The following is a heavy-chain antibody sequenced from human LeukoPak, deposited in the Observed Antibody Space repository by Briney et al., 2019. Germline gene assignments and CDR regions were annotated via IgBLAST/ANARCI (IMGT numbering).Heavy chain of an antibody. Sequence: PGGSLKLSCVAAGFTFSNYTMSRVRQAPGKGLEWVSAISASGDGTYYADSVKGRFTICRDNSKNTLYLQMNSLRAEDAAMYHCATDWGWHKFDFWGQGTLVTGSS. D-gene: IGHD3-16*01. CDR2: ISASGDGT. J-gene: IGHJ4*02. V-gene: IGHV3-23*01. CDR3: ATDWGWHKFDF. CDR1: GFTFSNYT.